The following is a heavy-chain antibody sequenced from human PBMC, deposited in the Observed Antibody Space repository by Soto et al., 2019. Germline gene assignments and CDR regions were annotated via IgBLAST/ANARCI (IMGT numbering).Heavy chain of an antibody. CDR3: ARSPPGTAMVIVAY. V-gene: IGHV4-39*01. CDR1: GGSISSSSYY. Sequence: PSETLSLTCTVSGGSISSSSYYWGWIRQPPGKGLERIGIIYYSGSFFYNPSLKSRVTISVDTSKNQFSLKLSSVTAADTAVYYCARSPPGTAMVIVAYWGQGTLVTVSS. J-gene: IGHJ4*02. D-gene: IGHD5-18*01. CDR2: IYYSGSF.